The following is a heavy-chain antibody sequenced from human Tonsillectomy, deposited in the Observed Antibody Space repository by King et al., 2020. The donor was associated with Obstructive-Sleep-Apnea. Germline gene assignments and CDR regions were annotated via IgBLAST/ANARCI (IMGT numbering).Heavy chain of an antibody. CDR1: GFAFSSYA. CDR2: ISYDGKNK. V-gene: IGHV3-30*04. J-gene: IGHJ4*02. D-gene: IGHD6-19*01. CDR3: VSTVTGPDY. Sequence: VQLVESGGGVVQPGRSLRLSCAASGFAFSSYAMHWVRQAPGKGLEWVAVISYDGKNKYYAYSVKGRFSISRDNSETTVTLQMNSLRVGDTAVYYCVSTVTGPDYWGQGTLVTVSS.